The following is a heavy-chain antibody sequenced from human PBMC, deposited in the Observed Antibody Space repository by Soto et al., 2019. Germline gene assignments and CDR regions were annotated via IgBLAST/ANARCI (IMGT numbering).Heavy chain of an antibody. CDR1: GGSISSYY. Sequence: SETLSLTCRVSGGSISSYYWSWIRQPPGKGLEWIGYIYYSGSTNYNPSLKSRVTISVDTSKNQFSLKLSSVTAADTAVYYCAREIGDYGDSPYYFDYWGQGTLVTVSS. CDR2: IYYSGST. V-gene: IGHV4-59*01. CDR3: AREIGDYGDSPYYFDY. D-gene: IGHD4-17*01. J-gene: IGHJ4*02.